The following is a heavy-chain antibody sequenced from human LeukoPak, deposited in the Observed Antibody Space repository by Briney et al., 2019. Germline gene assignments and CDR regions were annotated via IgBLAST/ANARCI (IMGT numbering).Heavy chain of an antibody. J-gene: IGHJ4*02. CDR2: IRSKAYGRTT. CDR3: TRLYDDYVWGSYRSNHAHFDY. CDR1: GFTFGDYA. V-gene: IGHV3-49*03. D-gene: IGHD3-16*02. Sequence: GVSLRLSSTAAGFTFGDYAMSWFRQAQGKGLEWVGFIRSKAYGRTTEYAASVKGRFTISRDDSKSIAYLQMNSLKTEDTAVYYCTRLYDDYVWGSYRSNHAHFDYWGQGTLVTVSS.